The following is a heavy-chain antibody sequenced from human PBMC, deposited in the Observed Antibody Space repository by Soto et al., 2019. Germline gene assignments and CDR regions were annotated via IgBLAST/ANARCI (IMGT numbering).Heavy chain of an antibody. CDR1: GGSISSYY. V-gene: IGHV4-59*01. CDR3: ARRIAARYYYYYYVDV. J-gene: IGHJ6*03. D-gene: IGHD6-6*01. CDR2: IYYSGST. Sequence: SETLSLTCTVSGGSISSYYWSWIRQPPGKGLEWIGYIYYSGSTNYNPSLKSRVTISVDTSKNQFSLKLSSVTAADTAVYYCARRIAARYYYYYYVDVWGKGTTVTVSS.